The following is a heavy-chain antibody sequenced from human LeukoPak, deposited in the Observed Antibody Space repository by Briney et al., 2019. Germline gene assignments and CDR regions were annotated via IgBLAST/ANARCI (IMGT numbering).Heavy chain of an antibody. D-gene: IGHD3-22*01. CDR2: ISAYNGNT. CDR1: GYTFTSYG. V-gene: IGHV1-18*01. J-gene: IGHJ4*02. Sequence: ASVKVSCKASGYTFTSYGISWVRQAPGQGLGWMGWISAYNGNTNYAQKLQGRVTMTTDTSTSTAYMELRSLRSDDTAVYYCARVSLGYYYDSSGYYWGFDYWGQGTLVTVSS. CDR3: ARVSLGYYYDSSGYYWGFDY.